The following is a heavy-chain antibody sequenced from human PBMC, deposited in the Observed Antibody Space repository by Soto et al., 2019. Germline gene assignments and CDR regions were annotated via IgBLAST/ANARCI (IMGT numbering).Heavy chain of an antibody. J-gene: IGHJ6*02. CDR3: AKSVSYGSGSYYLYSGLDR. V-gene: IGHV3-23*01. D-gene: IGHD3-10*01. CDR2: ISGSGGST. CDR1: GFTFSSYA. Sequence: GGSLRLSCAASGFTFSSYAMSWVRQAPGKGLEWVSAISGSGGSTYYADSVKGRFTISRDNSKNTLYLQMNSLRAEDTAVYYCAKSVSYGSGSYYLYSGLDRWGQVTRVTVS.